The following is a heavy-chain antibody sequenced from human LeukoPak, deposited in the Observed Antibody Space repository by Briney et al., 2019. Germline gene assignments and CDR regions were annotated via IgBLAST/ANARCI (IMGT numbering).Heavy chain of an antibody. CDR1: GDSISPYY. D-gene: IGHD2-8*01. Sequence: SETLSLTCSVSGDSISPYYWSWIRQPAGRGLEWIGRIYTSGTTYYNPSLKSRVTFSLDTSKNHFSLKLTSVTAADTAVYYCATKTAPPRMVDSSDIWGQGTMVTVSS. J-gene: IGHJ3*02. CDR3: ATKTAPPRMVDSSDI. V-gene: IGHV4-4*07. CDR2: IYTSGTT.